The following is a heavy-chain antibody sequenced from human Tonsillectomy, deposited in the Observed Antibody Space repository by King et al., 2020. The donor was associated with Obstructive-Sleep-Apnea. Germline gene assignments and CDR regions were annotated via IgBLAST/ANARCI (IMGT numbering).Heavy chain of an antibody. CDR1: GGSISSGGYS. Sequence: LQLQESGSGLVKPSQTLSLTCAVSGGSISSGGYSWSWIRQPPGKGLEWIGYIYHSGGTHYNPSPKGRVTISVDRSKNPLSLKLSSVTAADTAVYYCASNTYYDILTGYGGLDYWGQGTLVTVSS. CDR2: IYHSGGT. CDR3: ASNTYYDILTGYGGLDY. D-gene: IGHD3-9*01. J-gene: IGHJ4*02. V-gene: IGHV4-30-2*01.